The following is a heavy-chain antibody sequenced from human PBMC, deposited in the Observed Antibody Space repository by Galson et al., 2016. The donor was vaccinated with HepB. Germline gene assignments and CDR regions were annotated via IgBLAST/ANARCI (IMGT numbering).Heavy chain of an antibody. D-gene: IGHD2-15*01. CDR3: AKGASSCGYRMGIDV. J-gene: IGHJ6*02. CDR1: GFTFSDYY. Sequence: LRLSCAASGFTFSDYYMTWIRQAPGKGLEWVSYISGSSGYRNYADTVKGRFTISRDNRKNSLYLQINSLRAEDTAVYYCAKGASSCGYRMGIDVWGQGTTVTVSS. V-gene: IGHV3-11*06. CDR2: ISGSSGYR.